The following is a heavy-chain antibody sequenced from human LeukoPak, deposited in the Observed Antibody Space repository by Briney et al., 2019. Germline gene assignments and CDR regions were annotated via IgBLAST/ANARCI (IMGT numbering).Heavy chain of an antibody. V-gene: IGHV4-39*07. D-gene: IGHD3-10*01. CDR1: GGSISSSSYY. Sequence: PSETLSLTCTVSGGSISSSSYYWGWIRQPPGKGLEWIGSIYYSGSTYYNPSLKSRVTISVDTSKNQFSLKLSSVTAADTAVYYCARAQGWRFGESTNWFDPWGQGTLVTVSS. CDR2: IYYSGST. CDR3: ARAQGWRFGESTNWFDP. J-gene: IGHJ5*02.